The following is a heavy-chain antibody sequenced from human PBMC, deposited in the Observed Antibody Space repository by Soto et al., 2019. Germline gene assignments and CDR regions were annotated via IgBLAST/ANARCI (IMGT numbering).Heavy chain of an antibody. CDR1: GFTFSSYA. CDR3: AKVKDFWSGYSMDWFDP. Sequence: PEGSLRLSCAASGFTFSSYAMSWVRQAPGKGLEWVSAITGSGGSTYYADSVKGRFTISRDNSKNTLYLQMNSLRAEDTAVYYCAKVKDFWSGYSMDWFDPWGQGTLVTVSS. J-gene: IGHJ5*02. V-gene: IGHV3-23*01. CDR2: ITGSGGST. D-gene: IGHD3-3*01.